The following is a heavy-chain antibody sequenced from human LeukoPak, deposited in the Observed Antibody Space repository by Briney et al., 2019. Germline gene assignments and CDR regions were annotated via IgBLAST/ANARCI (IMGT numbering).Heavy chain of an antibody. CDR2: ISGGGDIT. CDR3: VREDTPATANY. D-gene: IGHD2-21*02. V-gene: IGHV3-23*01. Sequence: GGSLRLSCAASGFNFANHAMSWVSQTPGKGLEWVSAISGGGDITYYADSVTGRFTISRDNSKDTLFLQMHSLRPGDTAVYYCVREDTPATANYWGQGTLVTISS. CDR1: GFNFANHA. J-gene: IGHJ4*02.